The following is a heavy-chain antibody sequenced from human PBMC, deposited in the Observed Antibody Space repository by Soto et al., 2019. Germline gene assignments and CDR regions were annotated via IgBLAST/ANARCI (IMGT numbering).Heavy chain of an antibody. CDR3: ARAVAVPASCDY. CDR1: GYSFTSYA. V-gene: IGHV1-3*05. Sequence: QVQLVQSGAEDKKPGASVKVSCKASGYSFTSYAMHWVRQAPGQRLEWMGWINAGNGNTKYSQKFQGRVTITRDTSASTAYMELSSLRSEDTAMYYCARAVAVPASCDYWGQGTLVTVSS. J-gene: IGHJ4*02. CDR2: INAGNGNT. D-gene: IGHD6-19*01.